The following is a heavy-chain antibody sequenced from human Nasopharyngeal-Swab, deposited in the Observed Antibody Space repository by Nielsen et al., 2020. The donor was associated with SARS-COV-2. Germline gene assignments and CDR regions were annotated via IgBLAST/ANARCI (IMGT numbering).Heavy chain of an antibody. CDR3: TRCGGSCYTGKDY. CDR2: IRSKGNSYAT. CDR1: GFIFSDSA. Sequence: GESLKISCAASGFIFSDSAIHWVRQASGKGLEWVDRIRSKGNSYATEYAASVEGRFTISRDDSKNTAYLQMNSLITEDTAVYYCTRCGGSCYTGKDYWGQGTLVTVSS. V-gene: IGHV3-73*01. D-gene: IGHD2-15*01. J-gene: IGHJ4*02.